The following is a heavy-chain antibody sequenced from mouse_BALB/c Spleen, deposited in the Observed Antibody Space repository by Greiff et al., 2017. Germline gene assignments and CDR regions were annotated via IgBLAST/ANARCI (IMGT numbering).Heavy chain of an antibody. CDR1: GYSITSDYA. CDR2: ISYSGST. D-gene: IGHD1-1*01. J-gene: IGHJ2*01. Sequence: VQLKESGPGLVKPSQSLSLTCTVTGYSITSDYAWNWIRQFPGNKLEWMGYISYSGSTSYNPSLKSRISITRDTSKNQFFLQLNSVTTEDTATYYCARFGSSYYVLDYWGQGTTLTVSS. V-gene: IGHV3-2*02. CDR3: ARFGSSYYVLDY.